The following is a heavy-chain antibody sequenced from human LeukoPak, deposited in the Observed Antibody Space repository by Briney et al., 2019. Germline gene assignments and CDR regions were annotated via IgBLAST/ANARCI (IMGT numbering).Heavy chain of an antibody. J-gene: IGHJ4*02. CDR2: IKQDGSEK. V-gene: IGHV3-7*01. CDR1: GFTFTSYW. D-gene: IGHD6-19*01. CDR3: TRLHNSGWTGY. Sequence: GGSLRLSCAASGFTFTSYWMSWVRQAPGKGLEWVANIKQDGSEKHYVDSVKGRFTISRDNTKNSLYLQMNSLRADDTAVYYCTRLHNSGWTGYWGQGTLVTISS.